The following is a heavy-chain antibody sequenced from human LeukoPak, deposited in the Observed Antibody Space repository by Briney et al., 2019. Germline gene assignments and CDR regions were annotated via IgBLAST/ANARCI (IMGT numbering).Heavy chain of an antibody. D-gene: IGHD1-1*01. CDR2: IYPGDSDT. V-gene: IGHV5-51*01. CDR1: GYRFDNYW. CDR3: ARHVSVDPDSPRTTGKRSAGFEV. J-gene: IGHJ3*01. Sequence: GESLKISCQGLGYRFDNYWVAWVRQRPGKGLEWMGIIYPGDSDTAYSPSFQGQVTISADTSIMTVYLQWTSLKASDTAMYCARHVSVDPDSPRTTGKRSAGFEVWGQGTMVIVSS.